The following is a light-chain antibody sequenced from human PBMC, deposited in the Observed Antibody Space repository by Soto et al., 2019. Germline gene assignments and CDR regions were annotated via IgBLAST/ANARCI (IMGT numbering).Light chain of an antibody. CDR1: RNINRK. Sequence: EIVMTQSPATLSVSPGERATLSCRASRNINRKLAWYQQKPGQAPRLLISGASTRATGIPARFSGSGSGTEFTLTISSLQSEDFVDYYCHQYYDYPPLIFGGGTKVEIK. V-gene: IGKV3-15*01. CDR3: HQYYDYPPLI. J-gene: IGKJ4*01. CDR2: GAS.